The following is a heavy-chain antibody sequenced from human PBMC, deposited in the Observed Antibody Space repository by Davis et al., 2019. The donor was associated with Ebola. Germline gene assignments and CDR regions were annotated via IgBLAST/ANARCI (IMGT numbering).Heavy chain of an antibody. CDR2: ISYDGSNK. Sequence: GESLKISCAASGFTFSNYAMHWVRQAPGKGLEWVALISYDGSNKYYADSVKGRFTISRDSSKNTLYLQMNSLRPEDTAVYYCARGGIVAANRGEYYMDVWGKGTTVTVSS. V-gene: IGHV3-30-3*01. J-gene: IGHJ6*03. CDR3: ARGGIVAANRGEYYMDV. D-gene: IGHD5-12*01. CDR1: GFTFSNYA.